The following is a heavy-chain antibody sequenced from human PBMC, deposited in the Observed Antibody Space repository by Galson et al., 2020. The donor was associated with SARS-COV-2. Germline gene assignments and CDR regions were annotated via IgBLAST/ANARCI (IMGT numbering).Heavy chain of an antibody. CDR3: ARDLTTVTTFSYYYGMDV. J-gene: IGHJ6*02. V-gene: IGHV1-46*01. Sequence: GESLKISCKASGYTFTSYYMHWVRQAPGQGLEWMGIINPSGGSTSYAQKFQGRVTMTRDTSTSTVYMELSSLRSEDTAVYYCARDLTTVTTFSYYYGMDVWGQGTTVTVSS. CDR2: INPSGGST. D-gene: IGHD4-17*01. CDR1: GYTFTSYY.